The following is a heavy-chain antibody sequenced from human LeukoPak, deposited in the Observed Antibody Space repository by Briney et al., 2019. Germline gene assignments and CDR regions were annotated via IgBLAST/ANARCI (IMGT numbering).Heavy chain of an antibody. CDR1: GFTFSDYF. CDR3: ARGDEGDTTVLRGGYFDY. Sequence: GGSLTLPCAAPGFTFSDYFMPWIPQAPGKGLEYISFFPSSGTTTYHADSLKGRFTISRDNAKNSLYLQMDSLRAEDTAVYYCARGDEGDTTVLRGGYFDYWGQGTLVTVSS. CDR2: FPSSGTTT. D-gene: IGHD4-17*01. V-gene: IGHV3-11*04. J-gene: IGHJ4*02.